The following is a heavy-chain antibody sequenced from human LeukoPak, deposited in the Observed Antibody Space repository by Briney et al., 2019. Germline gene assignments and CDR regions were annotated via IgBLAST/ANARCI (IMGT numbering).Heavy chain of an antibody. J-gene: IGHJ4*02. D-gene: IGHD7-27*01. V-gene: IGHV3-7*01. CDR3: ARDLPWGYFDY. Sequence: GGSLRLSCAASGFTFSSYSMNWVRQAPGKGLEWVANIRDDGGLKNYVDSVKGRFTISRDNAKNSVSLQMNSLRAEDTAVYYCARDLPWGYFDYWGQGTLVTVSS. CDR2: IRDDGGLK. CDR1: GFTFSSYS.